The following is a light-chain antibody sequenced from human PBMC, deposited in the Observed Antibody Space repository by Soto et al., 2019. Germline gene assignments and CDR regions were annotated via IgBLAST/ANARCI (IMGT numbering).Light chain of an antibody. V-gene: IGKV3-20*01. CDR3: QQFSSYPLT. J-gene: IGKJ4*01. CDR2: DAS. CDR1: QSVSSN. Sequence: EIVMTQSPATLSVSPGERATLSCMASQSVSSNLAWYQQKPGQAPRLLIYDASSRATGIPDRFSGGGSGTDFTLTISRLEPEDLAVYYCQQFSSYPLTFGGGTKVDI.